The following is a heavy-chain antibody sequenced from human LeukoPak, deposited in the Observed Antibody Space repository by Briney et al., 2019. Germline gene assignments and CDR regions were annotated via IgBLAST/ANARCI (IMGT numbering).Heavy chain of an antibody. CDR2: IYPKSGGT. D-gene: IGHD3-9*01. CDR3: ARVSTSGYRDWLDP. J-gene: IGHJ5*02. Sequence: ASVKVSCKASGYTFADYYIHWVRQAPGQGLEWMGWIYPKSGGTNSAQKFQGRVTMTRDTSISTAYMELSRLRFDDTAVYYCARVSTSGYRDWLDPWGQGTLVTVSS. CDR1: GYTFADYY. V-gene: IGHV1-2*02.